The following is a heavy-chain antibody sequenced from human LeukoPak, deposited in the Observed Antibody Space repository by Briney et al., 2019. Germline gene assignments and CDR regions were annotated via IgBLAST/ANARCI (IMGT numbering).Heavy chain of an antibody. Sequence: GASVKVSCKASGYTFASYYMHWVRQAPGQGLEWMGVINPSGGSTSYAQKFEGRVTVTRDTSTSTVSMELSSLRSEDTAVYYCARGAVAVLRSWFDPWGQGTMVIVSS. D-gene: IGHD6-19*01. V-gene: IGHV1-46*01. CDR2: INPSGGST. J-gene: IGHJ5*02. CDR3: ARGAVAVLRSWFDP. CDR1: GYTFASYY.